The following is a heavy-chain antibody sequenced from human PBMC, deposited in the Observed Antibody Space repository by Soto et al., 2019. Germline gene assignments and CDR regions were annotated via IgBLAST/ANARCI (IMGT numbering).Heavy chain of an antibody. V-gene: IGHV3-21*06. J-gene: IGHJ4*02. CDR3: ARESEDLTSNFDY. CDR2: ISSTTNYI. CDR1: GFTFTRYS. Sequence: GGSLRLSCAASGFTFTRYSMNWIRQAPGKGLEWVSSISSTTNYIYYGDSMKGRFTISRDNAKNSLYLEMNSLRAEDTAVYYCARESEDLTSNFDYWGQGXLVTVYS.